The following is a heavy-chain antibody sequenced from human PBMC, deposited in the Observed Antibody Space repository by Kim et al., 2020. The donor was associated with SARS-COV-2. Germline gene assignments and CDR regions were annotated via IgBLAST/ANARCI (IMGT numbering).Heavy chain of an antibody. Sequence: TNFAQNFQGRVTMITDTPTATVYMDLTSLRSGDTAVYYCAREPEGTGKLDNWGQGTLVTVSS. J-gene: IGHJ4*02. CDR3: AREPEGTGKLDN. V-gene: IGHV1-46*01. CDR2: T. D-gene: IGHD1-1*01.